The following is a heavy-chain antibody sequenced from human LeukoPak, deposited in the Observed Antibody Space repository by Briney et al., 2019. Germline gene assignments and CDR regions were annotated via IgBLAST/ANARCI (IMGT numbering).Heavy chain of an antibody. CDR2: IYYSGST. J-gene: IGHJ6*03. CDR1: GVSISSSSYY. V-gene: IGHV4-39*01. Sequence: PSETLSLTCTVSGVSISSSSYYWRWIRQHPGKGLEWIVSIYYSGSTYYNPSLKSRVSISVDTSKSLFSLELSSETAADTAVYYCARGAFKRDYGAAVAGGRYYYYMDVWGKGTTVTVSS. CDR3: ARGAFKRDYGAAVAGGRYYYYMDV. D-gene: IGHD6-19*01.